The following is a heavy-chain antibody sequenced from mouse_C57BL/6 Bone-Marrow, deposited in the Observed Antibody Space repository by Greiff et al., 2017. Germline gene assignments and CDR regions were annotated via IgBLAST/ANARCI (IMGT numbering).Heavy chain of an antibody. J-gene: IGHJ3*01. V-gene: IGHV5-12*01. Sequence: EVHLVESGGGLVQPGGSLKLSCAASGFTFSDYYMYWVRQTPEKRLEWVAYISNGGGSTYYPDTVKGRFTISRDNAKNTLYLQMSRLKSEDTAMYYCARHEDYSFAYWGQGTLVTVSA. D-gene: IGHD1-1*02. CDR3: ARHEDYSFAY. CDR2: ISNGGGST. CDR1: GFTFSDYY.